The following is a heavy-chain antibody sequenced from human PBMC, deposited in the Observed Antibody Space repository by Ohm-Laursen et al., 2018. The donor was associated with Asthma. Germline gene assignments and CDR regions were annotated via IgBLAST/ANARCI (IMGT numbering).Heavy chain of an antibody. CDR2: ISFDGSNK. Sequence: SLRLSCAASGFTFNSYGIHWVRQAPGKGLEWVAVISFDGSNKYYADSMKGRFTISRDNSKNTLYLQMNSLRAEDTAIYYCAKDVLGFVAAAQDWGQGTLVTVSS. CDR1: GFTFNSYG. D-gene: IGHD6-13*01. J-gene: IGHJ4*02. CDR3: AKDVLGFVAAAQD. V-gene: IGHV3-30*18.